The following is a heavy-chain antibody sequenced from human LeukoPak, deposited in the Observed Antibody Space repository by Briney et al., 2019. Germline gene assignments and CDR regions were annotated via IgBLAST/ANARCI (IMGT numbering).Heavy chain of an antibody. CDR3: ARTPLEAVAGYFFDY. J-gene: IGHJ4*02. CDR2: INPNSGGT. V-gene: IGHV1-2*04. D-gene: IGHD6-19*01. CDR1: GYTFTGYY. Sequence: ASVKVSCTASGYTFTGYYMHWVRQAPGQGLEWMGWINPNSGGTNYAQKFQGWVTMTRDTSISTAYMELCRLRSDDTAVYYCARTPLEAVAGYFFDYWGQGTLVTVSS.